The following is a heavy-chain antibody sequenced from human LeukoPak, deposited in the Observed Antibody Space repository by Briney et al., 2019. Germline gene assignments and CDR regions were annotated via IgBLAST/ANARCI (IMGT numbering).Heavy chain of an antibody. CDR1: EFTFSSYW. CDR3: ARDGGDYGYGMDV. J-gene: IGHJ6*02. V-gene: IGHV3-7*03. Sequence: GGSLRLSCTASEFTFSSYWMSWVRQAPGKGLEWVANIKQDGSEKDYVDSVKGRFTISRDNAKNSLYLQMDSLRAEDTAVYYCARDGGDYGYGMDVWGQGTTVTVSS. CDR2: IKQDGSEK. D-gene: IGHD4-17*01.